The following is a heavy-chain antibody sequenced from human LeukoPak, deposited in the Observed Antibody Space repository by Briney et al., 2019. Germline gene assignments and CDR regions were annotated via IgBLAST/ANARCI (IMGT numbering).Heavy chain of an antibody. CDR3: ARRGGDCTNGVCYLFDY. D-gene: IGHD2-8*01. V-gene: IGHV4-39*01. Sequence: PSETLSLTCTVSGGSISSSSFYWGWIRQPPGKGLEWIGSMYYSGSTYYNPSLKSRVTISVDTSKNQISLKLSSVTAADTAVYYCARRGGDCTNGVCYLFDYWGQGTLVTVSS. CDR1: GGSISSSSFY. J-gene: IGHJ4*02. CDR2: MYYSGST.